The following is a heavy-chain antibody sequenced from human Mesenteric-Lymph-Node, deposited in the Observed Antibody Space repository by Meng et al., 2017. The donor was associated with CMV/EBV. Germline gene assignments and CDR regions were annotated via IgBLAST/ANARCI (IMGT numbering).Heavy chain of an antibody. V-gene: IGHV3-15*01. CDR1: ELTFNYAW. CDR2: IKSNNNGGTA. J-gene: IGHJ6*02. Sequence: GGSLRLSCAASELTFNYAWMAWVRQAPGKGLEWVGHIKSNNNGGTADYAAPVKGRFTISRDDSKNTLYLQMSSLKTEDTAVYYCSTVGISGSRWYYNGMDVWGQGTTVTVSS. D-gene: IGHD4-23*01. CDR3: STVGISGSRWYYNGMDV.